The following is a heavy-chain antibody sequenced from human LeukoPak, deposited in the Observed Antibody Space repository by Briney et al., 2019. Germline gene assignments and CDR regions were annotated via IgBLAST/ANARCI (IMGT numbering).Heavy chain of an antibody. V-gene: IGHV1-2*02. CDR3: ARASYYYDSSGYPGYYFDY. J-gene: IGHJ4*02. D-gene: IGHD3-22*01. CDR1: GYTFTDYY. CDR2: INPNSGGT. Sequence: ASVKVSCKASGYTFTDYYMHWVRQAPGQGLEWMGWINPNSGGTNYPQKFQGRVTMTRDTSISTAYMELSRLRSDDTAVYYCARASYYYDSSGYPGYYFDYWGQGTLVTVSS.